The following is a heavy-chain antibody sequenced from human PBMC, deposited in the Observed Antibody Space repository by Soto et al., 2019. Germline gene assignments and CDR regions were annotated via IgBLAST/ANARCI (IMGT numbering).Heavy chain of an antibody. J-gene: IGHJ4*02. CDR2: ITHGGTT. D-gene: IGHD3-3*01. V-gene: IGHV4-34*01. CDR1: SGSSSGYY. CDR3: ARGRLFLTTSGLAITYFDY. Sequence: SETLSLTCAVYSGSSSGYYYSWIRQPPGGGLEWIGEITHGGTTTYSPSNKSRVTMYLETSKNQFSQNMTSLTAADTCVYYCARGRLFLTTSGLAITYFDYWGQGTLVTVS.